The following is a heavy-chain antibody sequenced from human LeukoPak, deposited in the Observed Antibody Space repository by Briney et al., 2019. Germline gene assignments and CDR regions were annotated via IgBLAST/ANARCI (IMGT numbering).Heavy chain of an antibody. J-gene: IGHJ4*02. CDR1: GFTFSSYG. V-gene: IGHV3-30*02. CDR2: IWYDGSNK. Sequence: GGSLRLSCAASGFTFSSYGMHWVRQAPGKGLEWVAVIWYDGSNKYYADSVKGRFTISRDNSKNTLYLRMNSLRPEDTAVYYCAKGEEYIGLGVYFDYRGQGTLVTVSS. D-gene: IGHD6-13*01. CDR3: AKGEEYIGLGVYFDY.